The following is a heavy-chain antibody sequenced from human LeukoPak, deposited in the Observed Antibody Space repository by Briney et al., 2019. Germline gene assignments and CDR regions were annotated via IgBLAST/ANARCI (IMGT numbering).Heavy chain of an antibody. V-gene: IGHV3-21*01. CDR2: ITSGSSYI. CDR1: GFTFSSYN. Sequence: AGGSLRLSCAASGFTFSSYNMNWVRQAPGKGLEWVSSITSGSSYIYYADSVKGRFTISRDNAKNSLYLQMNSLRAEDTAVYYCARDPYSGSYGNYYYYFMDVWGKGTTVTISS. D-gene: IGHD1-26*01. J-gene: IGHJ6*03. CDR3: ARDPYSGSYGNYYYYFMDV.